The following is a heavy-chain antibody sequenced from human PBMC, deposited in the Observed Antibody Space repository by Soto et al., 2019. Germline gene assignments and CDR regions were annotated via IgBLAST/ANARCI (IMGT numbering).Heavy chain of an antibody. CDR1: GGSIRSYY. J-gene: IGHJ4*02. D-gene: IGHD3-3*01. CDR2: IYHSGNT. V-gene: IGHV4-59*01. CDR3: ARGHTIFGVVIERFDY. Sequence: PSETLSLTCTVSGGSIRSYYWSWIRQSPGKGLEWIGFIYHSGNTNSNPSLKSRVTISVDTSKNQFSLKLSSVTAADTAVYYCARGHTIFGVVIERFDYWGQGTLVPVSS.